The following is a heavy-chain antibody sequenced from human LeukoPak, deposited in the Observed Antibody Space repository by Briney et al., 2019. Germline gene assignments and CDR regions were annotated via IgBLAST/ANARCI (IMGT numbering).Heavy chain of an antibody. D-gene: IGHD2-15*01. V-gene: IGHV3-21*04. CDR1: GFTFSSYS. J-gene: IGHJ5*02. CDR3: AKDGVVAALGDNWFDP. Sequence: PGGSLRLSCAASGFTFSSYSMNWVRQAPGKGLEWVSSISSSSSYIYYADSVKGRFIISRDNSKNSLYLQMNSLRAEDAAMYYCAKDGVVAALGDNWFDPWGQGTLVTVSS. CDR2: ISSSSSYI.